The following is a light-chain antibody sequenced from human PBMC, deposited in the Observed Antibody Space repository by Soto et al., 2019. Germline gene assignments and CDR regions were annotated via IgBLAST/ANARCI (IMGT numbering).Light chain of an antibody. J-gene: IGLJ2*01. CDR1: SSDVGGYKY. CDR2: DVS. V-gene: IGLV2-11*01. Sequence: QSVLTQPRSVSGSPGQSVTISCTGTSSDVGGYKYVSWYQQHPGKAPKVMIHDVSERPSGVPDRFTGSKSGNTASLTISGLQAEDEAYYYCCSYAGSYTLVFGGGTKVTVL. CDR3: CSYAGSYTLV.